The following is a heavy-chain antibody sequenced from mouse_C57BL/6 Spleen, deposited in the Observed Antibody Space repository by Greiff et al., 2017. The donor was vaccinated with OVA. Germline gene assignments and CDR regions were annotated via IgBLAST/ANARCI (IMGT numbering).Heavy chain of an antibody. D-gene: IGHD2-5*01. CDR1: GYAFSSYW. Sequence: LVESGAELVKPGASVKISCKASGYAFSSYWMNWVKQRPGKGLEWIGQIYPGDGDTNYNGKFKGKATLTADKSSSTAYMQLSSLTSEDSAVYFCARDSNYVFAYWGQGTLVTVSA. J-gene: IGHJ3*01. V-gene: IGHV1-80*01. CDR2: IYPGDGDT. CDR3: ARDSNYVFAY.